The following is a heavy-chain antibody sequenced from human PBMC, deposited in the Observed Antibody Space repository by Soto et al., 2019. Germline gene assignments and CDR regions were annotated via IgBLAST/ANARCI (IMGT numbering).Heavy chain of an antibody. CDR1: GGSISSGDYY. J-gene: IGHJ4*02. CDR2: IYYSGST. CDR3: ASELHYDILTGYRGHYFDY. Sequence: NPSETLSLTCTVSGGSISSGDYYWSWIRQPPGKGLEWIGYIYYSGSTYYNPSLKSRVTISVDTSKNRFSLKLSSVTAADTAVYYCASELHYDILTGYRGHYFDYWGQGTLVTVSS. D-gene: IGHD3-9*01. V-gene: IGHV4-30-4*01.